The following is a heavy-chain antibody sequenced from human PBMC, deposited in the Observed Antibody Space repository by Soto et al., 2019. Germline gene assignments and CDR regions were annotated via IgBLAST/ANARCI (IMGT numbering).Heavy chain of an antibody. CDR3: GTQGGGGGY. D-gene: IGHD3-16*01. Sequence: EVQLVESGGGLIQPGGSLRLSCAVSGFTVSNNYMSWVRQAPGKGLEGVSVIYSGGYTAYGDSVKGRFTISRDNSKNRLNLKGKTGGVAGGGGYYGGTQGGGGGYWGQGTLVTVSS. V-gene: IGHV3-53*01. CDR1: GFTVSNNY. CDR2: IYSGGYT. J-gene: IGHJ4*02.